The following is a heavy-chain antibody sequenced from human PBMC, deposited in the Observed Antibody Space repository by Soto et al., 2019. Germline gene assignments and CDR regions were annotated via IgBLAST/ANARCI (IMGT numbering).Heavy chain of an antibody. Sequence: EVQLVESGGGLVKPGGSLRLSCAASGFTFSSFSMHWVRQAPGKGLEWVSSISPSSSYIYYADSVRGRFTISRDNAKNSPYLQMNSLRAEDTAVYYCARDPYYYDTSGYSYWGQGTLVTVSS. J-gene: IGHJ4*02. D-gene: IGHD3-22*01. CDR1: GFTFSSFS. CDR3: ARDPYYYDTSGYSY. CDR2: ISPSSSYI. V-gene: IGHV3-21*01.